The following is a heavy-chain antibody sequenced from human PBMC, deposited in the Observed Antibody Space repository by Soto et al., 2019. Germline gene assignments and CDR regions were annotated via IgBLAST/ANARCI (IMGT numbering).Heavy chain of an antibody. CDR1: GGSFSGYY. V-gene: IGHV4-34*01. J-gene: IGHJ5*02. CDR2: INHSGST. Sequence: SETLSLTCAVYGGSFSGYYWSWIRQPPGKGLEWIGEINHSGSTNYNPSLKSRVTISVDTSKNQFSLKLSSVTAADTAVYYCASGGSSWYYWFDPWGQGTLVTAPQ. CDR3: ASGGSSWYYWFDP. D-gene: IGHD6-13*01.